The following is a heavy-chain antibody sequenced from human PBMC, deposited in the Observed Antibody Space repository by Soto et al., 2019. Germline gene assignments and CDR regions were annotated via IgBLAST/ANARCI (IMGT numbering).Heavy chain of an antibody. Sequence: SQTRSLTCTASGGSISRSSHHWCWIRLPPGKALEWIGSIYHSGTTYYNPPLKSRVTIAVDTSKNQFSRRLSSVTAADTAVYYCARHKDCSGGSCNAVGYYYGLDVWGQGTTVT. CDR1: GGSISRSSHH. V-gene: IGHV4-39*01. J-gene: IGHJ6*02. CDR3: ARHKDCSGGSCNAVGYYYGLDV. CDR2: IYHSGTT. D-gene: IGHD2-15*01.